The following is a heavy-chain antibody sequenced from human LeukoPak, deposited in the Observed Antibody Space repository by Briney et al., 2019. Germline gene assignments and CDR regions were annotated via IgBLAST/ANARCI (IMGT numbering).Heavy chain of an antibody. Sequence: SQTLSLTCAVSGYSISSGAYAWSWIRQPPGKGLEWIGYIYHSGSTYYNPSLKSRVTISVDRSKNQFSLKLSSVTAADTAVYYCARQSSSWEHPWGQGTLVTVSS. CDR2: IYHSGST. V-gene: IGHV4-30-2*01. CDR3: ARQSSSWEHP. CDR1: GYSISSGAYA. J-gene: IGHJ5*02. D-gene: IGHD6-13*01.